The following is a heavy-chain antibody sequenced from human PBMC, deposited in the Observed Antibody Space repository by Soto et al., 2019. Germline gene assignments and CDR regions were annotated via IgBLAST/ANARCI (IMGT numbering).Heavy chain of an antibody. CDR3: ARDPFTMVRGVIPYFDY. CDR2: ISAYNGNT. D-gene: IGHD3-10*01. Sequence: ASVKVSCKASGYTFTSYGISWVRQAPGQGLEWMGWISAYNGNTNYAQKLQGRVTMTTDTSTSTAYMELRSPRSDDTAVYYCARDPFTMVRGVIPYFDYWGQGTLVTVSS. V-gene: IGHV1-18*01. J-gene: IGHJ4*02. CDR1: GYTFTSYG.